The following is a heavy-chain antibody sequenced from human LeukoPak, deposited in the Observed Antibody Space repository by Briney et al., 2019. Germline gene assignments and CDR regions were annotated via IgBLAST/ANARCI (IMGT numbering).Heavy chain of an antibody. CDR1: GGSFSGYY. CDR3: ARVTGYMTEDYFDY. D-gene: IGHD6-13*01. V-gene: IGHV4-34*01. J-gene: IGHJ4*02. Sequence: SETLSLTCAVYGGSFSGYYWSWIRQPPGKGLEWIGEINHSGSTNYNPSLKSRVPISVDTSKNQFSLKLSSVTAADTAVYYCARVTGYMTEDYFDYWGQGTLITVSS. CDR2: INHSGST.